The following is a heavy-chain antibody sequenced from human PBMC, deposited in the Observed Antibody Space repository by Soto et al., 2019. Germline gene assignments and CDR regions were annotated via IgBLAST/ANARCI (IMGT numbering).Heavy chain of an antibody. Sequence: EVQLVESGGGLVQPGGSLKLSCAASGFTFSGSAMHWVRQASGKGLEWVGRIRSKANSYATAYAASVKGRFTISRDDSKSTAYLQMNSLKTEDTAVYYWSQAHYWGQGTLVTVSS. CDR1: GFTFSGSA. CDR2: IRSKANSYAT. V-gene: IGHV3-73*01. CDR3: SQAHY. J-gene: IGHJ4*02.